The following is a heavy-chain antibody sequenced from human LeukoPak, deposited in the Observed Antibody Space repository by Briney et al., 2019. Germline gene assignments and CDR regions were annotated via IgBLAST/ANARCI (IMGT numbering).Heavy chain of an antibody. CDR1: GFTFSSYW. D-gene: IGHD2-8*01. CDR3: AKSWGYCSNGVCGPFDP. Sequence: GGSLRLSCAASGFTFSSYWIHWVRQAPGKGLVWVARINSGGSSASYADSVKGRFTISRDNAQNTLYLQMTSLRAEDAAVYYCAKSWGYCSNGVCGPFDPWGQGTLVTVSS. CDR2: INSGGSSA. V-gene: IGHV3-74*01. J-gene: IGHJ5*02.